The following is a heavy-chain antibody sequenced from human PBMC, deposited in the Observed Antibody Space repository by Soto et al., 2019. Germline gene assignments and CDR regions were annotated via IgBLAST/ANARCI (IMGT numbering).Heavy chain of an antibody. CDR2: IYYNGAT. CDR3: ARNDAACDI. Sequence: QVQLQESGPGLVKPSETLSLTCTVSGGSVSSGSYYWTWIRQSPGKGLEWGGYIYYNGATSYNPSLKSRVTISRDTSKNQFSLKLTSVTAADTAVYYCARNDAACDIWGQGTMVSVSS. J-gene: IGHJ3*02. V-gene: IGHV4-61*01. CDR1: GGSVSSGSYY.